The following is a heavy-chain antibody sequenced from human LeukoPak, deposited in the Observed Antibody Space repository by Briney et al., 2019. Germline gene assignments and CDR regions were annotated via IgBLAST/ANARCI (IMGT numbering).Heavy chain of an antibody. D-gene: IGHD3-10*01. CDR3: ARHVGNSGSGSYLTYFDY. CDR2: IFYSGSP. J-gene: IGHJ4*02. CDR1: GVSISSYY. Sequence: SETLSLTCTVSGVSISSYYWSWIRQPPGEGLEWIGNIFYSGSPNYKSSLKSRVTTSFDTSKNQFSLKLSSVTAADTAVYYCARHVGNSGSGSYLTYFDYWGQGTLVTVSS. V-gene: IGHV4-59*08.